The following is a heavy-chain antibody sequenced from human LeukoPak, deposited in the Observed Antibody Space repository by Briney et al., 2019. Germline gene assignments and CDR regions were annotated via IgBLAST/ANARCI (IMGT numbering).Heavy chain of an antibody. CDR2: IKQDGSEK. D-gene: IGHD3-22*01. J-gene: IGHJ5*02. CDR1: GFTFSSYW. CDR3: ARDLLRTNYYDSSGYGETASWFDP. Sequence: PGGSLRLSCAASGFTFSSYWMSWVCQAPGKGLEWVANIKQDGSEKYYVDSVKGRFTISRDNAKNSLYLQMNSLRAEDTAVYYCARDLLRTNYYDSSGYGETASWFDPWGQGTLVTVSS. V-gene: IGHV3-7*01.